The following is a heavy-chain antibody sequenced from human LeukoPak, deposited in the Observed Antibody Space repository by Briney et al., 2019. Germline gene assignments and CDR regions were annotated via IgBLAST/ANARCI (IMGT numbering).Heavy chain of an antibody. CDR1: GGTFSSYA. CDR2: IIPIFGTA. CDR3: ARPRGSGSYYNDAFDI. J-gene: IGHJ3*02. V-gene: IGHV1-69*06. Sequence: SVKVSCKASGGTFSSYAISWVRQAPGQGLEWMGGIIPIFGTANYAQKFQGRVTITADKSTSTAYMELSSLRSEDTAVYYCARPRGSGSYYNDAFDIWGQGTMVTVSS. D-gene: IGHD3-10*01.